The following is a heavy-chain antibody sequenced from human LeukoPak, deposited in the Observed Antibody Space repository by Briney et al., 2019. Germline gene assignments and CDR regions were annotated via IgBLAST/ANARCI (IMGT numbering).Heavy chain of an antibody. CDR3: ARGGSYLSAFDI. D-gene: IGHD1-26*01. CDR1: GFRFNTYW. CDR2: IKQDGNEK. V-gene: IGHV3-7*04. Sequence: GGSLSLSCAASGFRFNTYWMSWVRQAPGKGLEWVANIKQDGNEKYYADSVKGRFTISRDNGKNSLDLQMNSLRAEDTAVYYCARGGSYLSAFDIWGQGTMVTVSS. J-gene: IGHJ3*02.